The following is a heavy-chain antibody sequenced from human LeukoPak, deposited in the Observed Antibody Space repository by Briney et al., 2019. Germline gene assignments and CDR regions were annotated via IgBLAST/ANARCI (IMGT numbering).Heavy chain of an antibody. CDR1: GGSFSGYY. D-gene: IGHD4-17*01. J-gene: IGHJ4*02. V-gene: IGHV4-34*01. Sequence: DPSETLSLTCAVYGGSFSGYYWSWIRQPPGKGLEWIGEINHSGSTNYNPSLKSRVTISVDTSKNQFSPKLSSVTAADTAVYYCAPLGGDYVDFDYWGQGTLVTVSS. CDR2: INHSGST. CDR3: APLGGDYVDFDY.